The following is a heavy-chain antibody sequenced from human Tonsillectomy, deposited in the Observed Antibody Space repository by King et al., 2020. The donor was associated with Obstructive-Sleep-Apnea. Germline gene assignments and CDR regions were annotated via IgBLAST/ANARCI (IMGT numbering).Heavy chain of an antibody. CDR3: AKGDGTYSWFDP. V-gene: IGHV1-69*09. Sequence: QLVQSGTEVKKPGSSVKVSCKASGGSFSSYVFSWVRQAPGQGLECMGGSISFLGIADYAQNFQGRVTITADKSTSTAYIELSSLRSEDTAVYYCAKGDGTYSWFDPWGQGTLVSVSS. J-gene: IGHJ5*02. CDR2: SISFLGIA. CDR1: GGSFSSYV.